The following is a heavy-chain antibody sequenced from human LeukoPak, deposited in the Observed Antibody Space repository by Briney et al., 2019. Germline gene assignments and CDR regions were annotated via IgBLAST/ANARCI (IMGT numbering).Heavy chain of an antibody. J-gene: IGHJ4*02. D-gene: IGHD7-27*01. Sequence: GGSLRLSCAASGFIFSRYWMHWVRQAPGKGLEWVSGISWNSGSIGYADSVKGRFTISRDNAKNSLYLQMNSLSAEDTALYYCVKDPGYWGQGTLVTVSS. CDR3: VKDPGY. CDR1: GFIFSRYW. CDR2: ISWNSGSI. V-gene: IGHV3-9*01.